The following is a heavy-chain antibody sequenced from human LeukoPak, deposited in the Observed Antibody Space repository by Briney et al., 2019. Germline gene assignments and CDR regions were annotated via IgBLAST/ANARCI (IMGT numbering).Heavy chain of an antibody. Sequence: GGPLRLSCAASGFTFSSYAMSWVRQAPGKGLEWVSAISGSGGSTYYADSVKGRFTISRDNSKNTLYLQMNSLRAEDTAVYYCARNGLAVAGTFDYWGQGTLVTVSS. CDR3: ARNGLAVAGTFDY. CDR2: ISGSGGST. CDR1: GFTFSSYA. V-gene: IGHV3-23*01. D-gene: IGHD6-19*01. J-gene: IGHJ4*02.